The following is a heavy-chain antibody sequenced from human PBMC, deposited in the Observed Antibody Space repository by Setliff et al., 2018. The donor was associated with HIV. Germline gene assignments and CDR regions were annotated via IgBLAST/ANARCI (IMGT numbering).Heavy chain of an antibody. CDR1: GGSFSGYF. D-gene: IGHD2-2*01. CDR3: ARDGATSNWDKKVLDA. V-gene: IGHV4-34*01. Sequence: SETLSLTCAVYGGSFSGYFWNWIRQPPGKGLEWIGAINHYGGTNYNPSLKSRVTISVDTSKNQFSLKVTSVTAADTGVYYCARDGATSNWDKKVLDAWGQGTRVTVS. CDR2: INHYGGT. J-gene: IGHJ5*02.